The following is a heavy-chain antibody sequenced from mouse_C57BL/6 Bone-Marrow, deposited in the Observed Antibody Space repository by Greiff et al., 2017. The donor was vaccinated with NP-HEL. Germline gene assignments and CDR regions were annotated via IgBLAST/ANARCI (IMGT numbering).Heavy chain of an antibody. D-gene: IGHD3-1*01. CDR3: TNRAFAY. CDR1: GFNIKDDY. Sequence: EVQVEESGAELVRPGASVKLSCTASGFNIKDDYMHWVKQRPEQGLEWIGWIDPENGDTEYASKFQGKATITADTSSNTAYLQLSSLTSEDTAVYYCTNRAFAYWGQGTLVTVSA. J-gene: IGHJ3*01. CDR2: IDPENGDT. V-gene: IGHV14-4*01.